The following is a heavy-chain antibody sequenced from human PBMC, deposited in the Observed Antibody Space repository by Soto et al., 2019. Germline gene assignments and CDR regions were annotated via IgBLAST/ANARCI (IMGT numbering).Heavy chain of an antibody. V-gene: IGHV3-23*01. J-gene: IGHJ3*02. D-gene: IGHD4-17*01. Sequence: WGSLRLACAASGFIFITYAMNFFGHAPGKGLEWVSAISSSGDGAFYAESVRGRFTISRDNSINTLYLQMRSLRPEDTAVYYCAHPRGYGVFDAVDIWGQGTMVTVSS. CDR3: AHPRGYGVFDAVDI. CDR2: ISSSGDGA. CDR1: GFIFITYA.